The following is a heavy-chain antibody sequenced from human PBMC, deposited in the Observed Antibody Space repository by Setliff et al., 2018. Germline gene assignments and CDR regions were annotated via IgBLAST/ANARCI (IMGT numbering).Heavy chain of an antibody. J-gene: IGHJ5*02. D-gene: IGHD3-22*01. CDR1: GAPIRNNYY. CDR2: IYYSGSTS. CDR3: ARAHAWSLPNDNSGYPGWFDP. Sequence: PSETLSLTCAVSGAPIRNNYYWGWIRQPPGKGLEWIGYIYYSGSTSYYNPSLKSRVTMAVDTSKNHVSLKLSSVTAADTAVYYWARAHAWSLPNDNSGYPGWFDPWGQGTLVTVSS. V-gene: IGHV4-38-2*01.